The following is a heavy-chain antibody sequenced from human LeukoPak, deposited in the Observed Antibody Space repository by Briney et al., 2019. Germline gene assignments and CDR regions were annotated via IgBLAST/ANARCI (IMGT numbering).Heavy chain of an antibody. CDR2: ISSSNNTI. D-gene: IGHD4-17*01. Sequence: GGSLRLSCAASGFTFSRYSMNWVRQAPGKGLEWVSYISSSNNTIDYADSVKGRFSISRDNAKNSLYLQMKSLRDEDTAVYYCARDGTVTAGPFDPWGGGTLVTVSS. CDR1: GFTFSRYS. V-gene: IGHV3-48*02. CDR3: ARDGTVTAGPFDP. J-gene: IGHJ5*02.